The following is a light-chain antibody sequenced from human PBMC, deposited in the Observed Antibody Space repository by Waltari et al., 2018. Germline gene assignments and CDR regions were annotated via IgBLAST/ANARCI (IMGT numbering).Light chain of an antibody. CDR1: QSVVTS. V-gene: IGKV3-15*01. Sequence: EIVMTQSPVTLSVSPGETATLSCRASQSVVTSLAWYQQKPGQSPRLLIYGASIRATGIPARFSGSGSGTEFTLSISSLESEEFAVYYCQHGFFFGGGTKVEIK. CDR2: GAS. CDR3: QHGFF. J-gene: IGKJ4*01.